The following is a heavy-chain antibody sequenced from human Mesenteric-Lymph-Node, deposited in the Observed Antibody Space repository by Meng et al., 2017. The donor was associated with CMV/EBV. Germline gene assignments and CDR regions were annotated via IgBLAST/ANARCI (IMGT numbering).Heavy chain of an antibody. CDR3: ARDSYVTMVRGVGYFNL. D-gene: IGHD3-10*01. CDR2: VFHSGYT. Sequence: ISSGDYDWSWSRQQPVKGLEWIGYVFHSGYTYYNPSLRSRVTMSLDTSKNQFSLSLSSVTAADTAVYFCARDSYVTMVRGVGYFNLWGRGTLVTVSS. CDR1: ISSGDYD. V-gene: IGHV4-31*02. J-gene: IGHJ2*01.